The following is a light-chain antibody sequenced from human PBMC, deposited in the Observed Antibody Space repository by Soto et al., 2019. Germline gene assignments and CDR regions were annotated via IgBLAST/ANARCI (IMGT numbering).Light chain of an antibody. CDR1: QSISSK. CDR3: QQYNDWPLT. CDR2: GAS. Sequence: EIVMTQSPATLSVSPGERATLSCRASQSISSKLAWFQEKPGQAPRLLFYGASTRATGVPARFSGSGSGTDFTLTISSLEPEDFAVYYCQQYNDWPLTFGQGTKVDIK. V-gene: IGKV3-15*01. J-gene: IGKJ1*01.